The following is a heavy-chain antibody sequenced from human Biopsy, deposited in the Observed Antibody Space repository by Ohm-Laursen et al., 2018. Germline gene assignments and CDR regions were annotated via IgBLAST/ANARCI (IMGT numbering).Heavy chain of an antibody. J-gene: IGHJ4*02. Sequence: SETLSLTCTVSGDSLSSYFWSWIRQPPGKGLEWIGFIHNIGSTDHNPSLKSRVTVSMDVSNNDFSLKLTSVTAAHTAVYYCARALGGYDLSAYYIDSWGQGTLVTVSS. CDR2: IHNIGST. V-gene: IGHV4-59*01. CDR3: ARALGGYDLSAYYIDS. D-gene: IGHD3-22*01. CDR1: GDSLSSYF.